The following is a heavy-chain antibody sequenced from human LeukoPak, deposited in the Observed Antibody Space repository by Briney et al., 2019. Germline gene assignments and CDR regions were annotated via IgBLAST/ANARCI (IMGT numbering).Heavy chain of an antibody. V-gene: IGHV1-2*02. CDR2: INPNSGGT. CDR1: GYTFTGYY. CDR3: ARDGPEWELLLQHNWFDP. D-gene: IGHD1-26*01. Sequence: VASVKVSCKASGYTFTGYYMHWVRQAPGQGLEWMGWINPNSGGTNYAQKFQGRVTMTRDTSISTAYMELSRLRSDDTAVYYCARDGPEWELLLQHNWFDPWGQGTLVTVSS. J-gene: IGHJ5*02.